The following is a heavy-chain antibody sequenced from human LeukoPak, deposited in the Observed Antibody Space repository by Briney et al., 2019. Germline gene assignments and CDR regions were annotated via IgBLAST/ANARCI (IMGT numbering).Heavy chain of an antibody. CDR1: GGSISSSNW. V-gene: IGHV4-4*02. CDR2: IYHSGST. Sequence: SGTLSLTCAVSGGSISSSNWWSWVRQPPGKGLEWIGEIYHSGSTYYNPSLKSRVTISVDTSKNQFSLKLSSVTAADTAIYYCARDPVPNYYDSAGYYFDYWGQGTLVTVSS. D-gene: IGHD3-22*01. CDR3: ARDPVPNYYDSAGYYFDY. J-gene: IGHJ4*02.